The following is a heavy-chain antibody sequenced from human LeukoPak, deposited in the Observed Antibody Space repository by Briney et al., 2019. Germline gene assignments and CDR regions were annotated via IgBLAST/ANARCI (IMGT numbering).Heavy chain of an antibody. CDR1: GGSFSGYY. J-gene: IGHJ4*02. Sequence: RTSETLSLTCAVYGGSFSGYYWSWIRQPPGKGLEWIGEINHSGSTNYNPSLKSRVTISVDTSKNQFSLRLSSVTAADTAVYYCARGAARLSYDYWGQGTLVTVSS. CDR3: ARGAARLSYDY. D-gene: IGHD6-6*01. CDR2: INHSGST. V-gene: IGHV4-34*01.